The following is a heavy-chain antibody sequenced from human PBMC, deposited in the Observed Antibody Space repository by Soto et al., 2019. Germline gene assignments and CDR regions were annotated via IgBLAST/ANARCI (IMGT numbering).Heavy chain of an antibody. D-gene: IGHD2-2*01. CDR1: GFTFSRYG. V-gene: IGHV3-21*06. Sequence: EVQLVESGGGLVKPGGSLRLACAASGFTFSRYGMNWLRQAPGKGREWVASISSSTGYVYYADSVKGRFSTSRDNAKNILYLEMYALRTEDTAVYYCARDPSEGRVGNWFESWGQGTLVTVSS. J-gene: IGHJ5*01. CDR2: ISSSTGYV. CDR3: ARDPSEGRVGNWFES.